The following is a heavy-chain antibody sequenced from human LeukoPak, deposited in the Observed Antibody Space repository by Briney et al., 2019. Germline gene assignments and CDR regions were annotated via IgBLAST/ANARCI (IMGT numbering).Heavy chain of an antibody. CDR1: GGSISSYY. CDR2: INHSGST. J-gene: IGHJ4*02. CDR3: ARGSYSSSWYFDY. D-gene: IGHD6-13*01. Sequence: KPSETLSLTCTVSGGSISSYYWSWIRQPPGKGLEWIGEINHSGSTNYNPSLKSRVTISVDTSKNQFSLKLSSVTAADTAVYYCARGSYSSSWYFDYWGQGTLVTVSS. V-gene: IGHV4-34*01.